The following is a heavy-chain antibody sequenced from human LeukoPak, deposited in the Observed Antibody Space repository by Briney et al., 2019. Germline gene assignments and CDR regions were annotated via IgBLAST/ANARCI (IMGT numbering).Heavy chain of an antibody. V-gene: IGHV1-2*02. CDR1: GYTFTGYY. J-gene: IGHJ3*02. CDR2: INPNSGGT. CDR3: ASIYIAVAREYDAFDI. Sequence: GASVKVSCKASGYTFTGYYMHWVRQAPGQGLEWMGWINPNSGGTNYAQKFQGRVTMTRDTSISTAYMELSRLRSDDTAVYYCASIYIAVAREYDAFDIWGQGTMVTVSP. D-gene: IGHD6-19*01.